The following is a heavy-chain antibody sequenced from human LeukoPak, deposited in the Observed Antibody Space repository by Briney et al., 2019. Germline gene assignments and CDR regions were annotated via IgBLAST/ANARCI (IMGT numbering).Heavy chain of an antibody. Sequence: GGSLGLSCAASGFTFSTYSMSWLRQAPGKGLEWIPYITSSSSTIYYADSVKGRFTISRDNAKNSLYLQMNSLRHEDTAVYYCARRAAGRPGADYFQHWGQGILVTVSS. CDR3: ARRAAGRPGADYFQH. CDR2: ITSSSSTI. V-gene: IGHV3-48*02. J-gene: IGHJ1*01. D-gene: IGHD3-10*01. CDR1: GFTFSTYS.